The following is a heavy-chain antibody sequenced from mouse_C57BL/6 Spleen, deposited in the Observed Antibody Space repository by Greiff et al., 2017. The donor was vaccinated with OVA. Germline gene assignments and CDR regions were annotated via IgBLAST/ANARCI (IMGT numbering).Heavy chain of an antibody. CDR3: ARRYYGSYAMDY. Sequence: EVQLVESGGGLVKPGGSLKLSCAASGFTFSDYGMHWVRQAPEKGLEWVAYISSGSSTIYYADTVKGRFPISRDNAKNTLFLQMTSLRSEDTAMYYCARRYYGSYAMDYWGQGTSVTVSS. CDR2: ISSGSSTI. V-gene: IGHV5-17*01. D-gene: IGHD1-1*01. CDR1: GFTFSDYG. J-gene: IGHJ4*01.